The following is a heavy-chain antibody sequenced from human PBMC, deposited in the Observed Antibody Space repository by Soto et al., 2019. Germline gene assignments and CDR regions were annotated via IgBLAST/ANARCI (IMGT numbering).Heavy chain of an antibody. Sequence: GASVKVSCKASGGTFSSYAISWVRQAPGQGLEWMGGIIPIFGTANYAQKFQGRATITADESTSTAYMELSSLRSEDTAVYYCARGGAARDYYYYGMDVWGQGTTVTVSS. V-gene: IGHV1-69*13. D-gene: IGHD6-6*01. CDR1: GGTFSSYA. J-gene: IGHJ6*02. CDR3: ARGGAARDYYYYGMDV. CDR2: IIPIFGTA.